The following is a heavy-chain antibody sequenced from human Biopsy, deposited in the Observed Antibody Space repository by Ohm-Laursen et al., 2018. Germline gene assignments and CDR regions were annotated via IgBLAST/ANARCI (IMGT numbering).Heavy chain of an antibody. J-gene: IGHJ3*01. CDR3: VGGQRGPPIGVTVPGDAFDL. Sequence: SSVKVSCKASGATFDTYAFGWVRQAPGQGLEWMGGRVPYFNTIYYARNFQNRAVITADRSARTTDMQLSGLRPDDTAVYYCVGGQRGPPIGVTVPGDAFDLWGPGTMVTVSP. CDR2: RVPYFNTI. V-gene: IGHV1-69*01. D-gene: IGHD2/OR15-2a*01. CDR1: GATFDTYA.